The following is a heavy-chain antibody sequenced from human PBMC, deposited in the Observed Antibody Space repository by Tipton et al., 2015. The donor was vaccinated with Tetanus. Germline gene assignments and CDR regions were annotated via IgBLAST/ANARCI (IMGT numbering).Heavy chain of an antibody. Sequence: TLSLTCTVSGGSISSFNYYWGWVRQHPGKGLEWIGYIYYSGSTYYNPSLKSRVTMSVDTSKIQFSLKVTSVTAADTAVYYCARLSSSANDAHVFDIWGQGTMVTVSS. J-gene: IGHJ3*02. D-gene: IGHD3-22*01. CDR3: ARLSSSANDAHVFDI. CDR1: GGSISSFNYY. CDR2: IYYSGST. V-gene: IGHV4-30-4*08.